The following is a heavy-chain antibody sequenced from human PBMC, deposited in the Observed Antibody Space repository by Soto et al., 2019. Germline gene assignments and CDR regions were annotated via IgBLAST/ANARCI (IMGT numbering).Heavy chain of an antibody. J-gene: IGHJ5*02. CDR2: IYYSGST. V-gene: IGHV4-39*01. CDR1: GGSISSSSYY. CDR3: ARPRTERRYNWFDP. Sequence: PSETLSLTCTASGGSISSSSYYWGWIRQPPGKGLEWVGSIYYSGSTYYNPSLKSRVTISVDTSKNQFSLKLSSVTAADTAVYYCARPRTERRYNWFDPWGQGTLVTVS.